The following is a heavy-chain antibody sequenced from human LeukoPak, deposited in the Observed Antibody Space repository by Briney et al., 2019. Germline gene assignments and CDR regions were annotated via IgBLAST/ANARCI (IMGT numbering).Heavy chain of an antibody. CDR1: GYTFTSYY. V-gene: IGHV1-2*02. CDR2: INPNSGGT. D-gene: IGHD6-6*01. J-gene: IGHJ3*02. CDR3: AREAAARRDDAFDI. Sequence: ASVKVSCKASGYTFTSYYMHWVRQAPGQGLEWMGWINPNSGGTNYAQKFQGRVTMTRDTSISTAYMELSRLRSDDTAVYYCAREAAARRDDAFDIWGQGTMATVSS.